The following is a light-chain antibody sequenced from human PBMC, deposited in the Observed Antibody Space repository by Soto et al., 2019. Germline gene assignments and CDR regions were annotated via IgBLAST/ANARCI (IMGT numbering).Light chain of an antibody. CDR2: LGS. CDR3: MQALQTWT. V-gene: IGKV2-28*01. J-gene: IGKJ1*01. CDR1: QSLLYSNGYNY. Sequence: DIVVTQSPLSLSVTPGEPASISCRSSQSLLYSNGYNYLDWYLQKPGQSPQVLIYLGSNRASGVPDRFSGSGSGTDFTLKISRVEAEDVGVYYCMQALQTWTFGQGTKVDIK.